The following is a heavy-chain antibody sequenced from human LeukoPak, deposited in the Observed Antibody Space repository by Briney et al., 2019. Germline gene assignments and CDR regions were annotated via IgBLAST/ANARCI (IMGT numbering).Heavy chain of an antibody. J-gene: IGHJ4*02. Sequence: GGSLRLSCRASGLRFSDFWMHWVRQAPGKGLVWVSRIRGDGYDTNYADSVKGRFTISRDNAQNTLYLQMNSLRAEDTAVYYCASDRVLGSGSLDNWGQGTLVTVSS. D-gene: IGHD3-10*01. CDR3: ASDRVLGSGSLDN. V-gene: IGHV3-74*01. CDR1: GLRFSDFW. CDR2: IRGDGYDT.